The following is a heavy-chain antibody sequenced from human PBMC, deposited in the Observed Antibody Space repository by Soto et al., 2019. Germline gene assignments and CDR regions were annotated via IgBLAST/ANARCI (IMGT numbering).Heavy chain of an antibody. V-gene: IGHV3-23*01. Sequence: GGSLRLSCAASGFTFSSYAMSWVRQAPGKGLEWVSAISGSGGSTYYADSVKGRFTISRDNSKNTPYLQMNSLRAEDTAVYYCAKIPITVYYYIWGSYRPDFYFDYWGQGTLVTVSS. D-gene: IGHD3-16*02. J-gene: IGHJ4*02. CDR2: ISGSGGST. CDR3: AKIPITVYYYIWGSYRPDFYFDY. CDR1: GFTFSSYA.